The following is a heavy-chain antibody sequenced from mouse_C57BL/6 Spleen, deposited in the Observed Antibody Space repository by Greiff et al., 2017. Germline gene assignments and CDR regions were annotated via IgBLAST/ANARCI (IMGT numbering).Heavy chain of an antibody. CDR3: ASGTYDKEVGDY. V-gene: IGHV1-52*01. CDR1: GYTFTDYW. D-gene: IGHD2-3*01. J-gene: IGHJ2*01. Sequence: QVQLQQPGAELVRPGSSVKLSCKASGYTFTDYWMHWVKQRPKQGLEWIGYIDPSNGDTHYTQKFKGKATLTVDTSSSTAYLQLSSLTSEDSAVYYCASGTYDKEVGDYWGQGTTLTVSS. CDR2: IDPSNGDT.